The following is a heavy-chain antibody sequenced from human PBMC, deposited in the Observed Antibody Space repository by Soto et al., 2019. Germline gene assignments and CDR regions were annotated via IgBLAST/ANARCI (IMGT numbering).Heavy chain of an antibody. V-gene: IGHV3-30*18. Sequence: QVQLVESGGGVVQPGRSLRLSCAASGFTFSSYGMHWVRQAPGKGLEWVAVISYDGSNKYYADSVKGRFTISRDNSKNXLXXQMNSLRAEDTAVYYCAKEVIPNDSSGYYYYGMDVWGQGTTVTVSS. CDR3: AKEVIPNDSSGYYYYGMDV. CDR2: ISYDGSNK. CDR1: GFTFSSYG. D-gene: IGHD3-22*01. J-gene: IGHJ6*02.